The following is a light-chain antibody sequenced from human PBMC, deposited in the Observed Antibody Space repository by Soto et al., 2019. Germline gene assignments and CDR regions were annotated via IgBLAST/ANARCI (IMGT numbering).Light chain of an antibody. CDR2: RSD. Sequence: QSVLTQPPSASGTPGQRVTISCSGSSSNIGSTHVYWFQHLPGTAPKLLVYRSDQRPSGVPDRFSGSKSDTSASLAISGLRSEDEANYFRAAWDDSLRCWVFGGGTKVTVL. CDR3: AAWDDSLRCWV. J-gene: IGLJ3*02. CDR1: SSNIGSTH. V-gene: IGLV1-47*01.